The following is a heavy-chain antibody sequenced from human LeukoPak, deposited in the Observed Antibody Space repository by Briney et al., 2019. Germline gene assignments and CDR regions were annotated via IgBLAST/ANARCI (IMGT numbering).Heavy chain of an antibody. CDR2: IYYSGST. CDR3: ARHSQWLLYPDYYYYMDV. CDR1: GGSISSYY. D-gene: IGHD3-3*01. Sequence: KPSETLSLTCTVSGGSISSYYWSWIRQPPGKGLEWIGYIYYSGSTNYNPSLKSRVTISVDTSKNQFSLKLSSVTAADTAVYYCARHSQWLLYPDYYYYMDVWGKGTTVTVSS. J-gene: IGHJ6*03. V-gene: IGHV4-59*08.